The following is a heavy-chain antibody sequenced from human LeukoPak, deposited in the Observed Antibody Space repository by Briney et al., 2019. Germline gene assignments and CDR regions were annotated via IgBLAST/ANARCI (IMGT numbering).Heavy chain of an antibody. CDR3: AKDPSTFLTTGWYFDL. Sequence: GGTLRLSCAASGFTFRNFGMTWVRQVPGKGLEWVSTISDSGLTTYYADSVKGRFTISRDNSRSTFYLHMSSLRAVDTAIYYCAKDPSTFLTTGWYFDLWGRGTLVTVSS. CDR1: GFTFRNFG. D-gene: IGHD4-17*01. J-gene: IGHJ2*01. CDR2: ISDSGLTT. V-gene: IGHV3-23*01.